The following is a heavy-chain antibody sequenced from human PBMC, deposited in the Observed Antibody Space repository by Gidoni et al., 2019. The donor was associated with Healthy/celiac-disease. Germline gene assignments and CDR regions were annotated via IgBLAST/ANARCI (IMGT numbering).Heavy chain of an antibody. V-gene: IGHV4-34*01. Sequence: QVQLQQWGAGLLKPSETLSLTCAVYGGSFSGYYWSWIRQPPGKGLEWIGEINHSGSTNYNPSLKSRVTISVDTSKNQFSLKLSSVTAADTAVYYCARGAPPANDYYYGMDVWGQGTTVTVSS. CDR3: ARGAPPANDYYYGMDV. CDR2: INHSGST. CDR1: GGSFSGYY. J-gene: IGHJ6*02.